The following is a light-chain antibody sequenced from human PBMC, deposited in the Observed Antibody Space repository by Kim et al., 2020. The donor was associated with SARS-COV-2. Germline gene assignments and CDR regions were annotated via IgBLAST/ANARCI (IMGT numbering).Light chain of an antibody. V-gene: IGKV3-20*01. CDR2: GAS. Sequence: SPGERATLFCRASQSVSSNYLAWYQQRPGQAPRLLIYGASNRAAGIPDRFSGSGSGTDFTLTISRLEAEDFAVYHCQQYGNSPQTFGQGTKVDIK. J-gene: IGKJ1*01. CDR3: QQYGNSPQT. CDR1: QSVSSNY.